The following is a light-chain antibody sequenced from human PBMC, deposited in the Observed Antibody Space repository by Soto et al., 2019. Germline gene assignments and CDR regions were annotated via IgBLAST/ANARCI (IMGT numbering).Light chain of an antibody. J-gene: IGKJ5*01. CDR3: LQDYGDSWT. V-gene: IGKV1-39*01. Sequence: DIQMTQSPSSLSASVGDRVTITCRASQSISSYLNWYQQKPGKAPKLLIYAASSLQSGVPSRFSGSGSGTDFTLTISSLQPEDFASYYCLQDYGDSWTFGQGTRLEIK. CDR1: QSISSY. CDR2: AAS.